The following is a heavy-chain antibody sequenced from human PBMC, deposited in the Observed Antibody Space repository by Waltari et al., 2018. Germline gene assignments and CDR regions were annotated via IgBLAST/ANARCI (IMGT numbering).Heavy chain of an antibody. CDR3: GKDYSAYHFGMDV. CDR1: GFTFSNYG. J-gene: IGHJ6*02. D-gene: IGHD2-15*01. Sequence: QVQLVESGGGVVQPGTSLRLSCAASGFTFSNYGMHWVRQAPGKGLEWVSVIWYDGNNKYYEDSVKGRFTISRDNSRSTLDLQMNGLRVEDTAVYYCGKDYSAYHFGMDVRGQGSTVTVSS. V-gene: IGHV3-33*06. CDR2: IWYDGNNK.